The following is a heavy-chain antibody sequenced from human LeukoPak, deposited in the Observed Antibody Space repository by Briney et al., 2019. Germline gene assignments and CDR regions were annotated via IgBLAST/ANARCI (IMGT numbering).Heavy chain of an antibody. J-gene: IGHJ4*02. Sequence: GGSLRLSCAASGFSFSSTWMNWVRQAPGKGLEVVASMKQDGSEEYYVDSVKGRFTISRDNAKTSLYLQMTSLRAEDTAVYYCARDRGYSSFDYWGQGTLVTVSS. CDR2: MKQDGSEE. V-gene: IGHV3-7*01. D-gene: IGHD6-13*01. CDR3: ARDRGYSSFDY. CDR1: GFSFSSTW.